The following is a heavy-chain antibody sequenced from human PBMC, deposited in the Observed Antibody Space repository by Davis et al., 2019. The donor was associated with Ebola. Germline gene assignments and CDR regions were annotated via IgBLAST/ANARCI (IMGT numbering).Heavy chain of an antibody. V-gene: IGHV1-2*04. J-gene: IGHJ6*02. CDR2: INPNSGGT. D-gene: IGHD3-9*01. Sequence: ASVKVSCKASGYTFTGYYMHWVRQAPGQGLEWMGWINPNSGGTNYAQKFQGWVTMTRDTSISTAYMELSRLRSDDTAVYYCARAVLRYFGDGMDVWGQGTTVTVSS. CDR3: ARAVLRYFGDGMDV. CDR1: GYTFTGYY.